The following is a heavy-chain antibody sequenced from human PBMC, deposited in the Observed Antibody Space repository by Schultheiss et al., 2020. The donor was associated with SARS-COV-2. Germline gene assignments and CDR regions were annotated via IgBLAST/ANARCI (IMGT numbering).Heavy chain of an antibody. J-gene: IGHJ3*02. CDR3: ARDDI. CDR2: ISYDGSNK. CDR1: GFTLSTYW. Sequence: GGSLRLSCAASGFTLSTYWMHWVRQAPGKGLEWVALISYDGSNKYYADSVKGRFTISRDNAKNTLYLQLNSLRAEDTAVYYCARDDIWGQGAMVTVSS. V-gene: IGHV3-30*03.